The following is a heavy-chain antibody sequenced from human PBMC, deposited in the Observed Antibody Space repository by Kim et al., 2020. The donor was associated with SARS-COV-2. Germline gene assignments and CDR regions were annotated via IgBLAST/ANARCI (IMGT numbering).Heavy chain of an antibody. CDR1: GGSISSSSYY. Sequence: SETLSLTCTVSGGSISSSSYYWGWIRQPPGKGLEWIGSIYYSGSTYYNPSLKSRVTISVDTSKNQFSLKLNSVTAADTAVYYCARSYDSHVDWFDPWGQGTLVTVSS. D-gene: IGHD3-22*01. CDR3: ARSYDSHVDWFDP. V-gene: IGHV4-39*01. J-gene: IGHJ5*02. CDR2: IYYSGST.